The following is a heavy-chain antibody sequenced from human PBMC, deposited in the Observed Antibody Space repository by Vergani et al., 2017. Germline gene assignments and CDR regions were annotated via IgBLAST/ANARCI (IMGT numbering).Heavy chain of an antibody. J-gene: IGHJ4*02. V-gene: IGHV3-9*01. CDR3: AKHIGSGAVAGMEFDY. Sequence: EVQLVESGGGLVQPGRSLRLSCAASGFTFDDYAMHWARQAPGKGLEWVSGISWNSGRIDYAESVKGRFTISRDNAKNSLYLQMNSLRAEDTALYYCAKHIGSGAVAGMEFDYWGQGTLVTVSS. CDR1: GFTFDDYA. CDR2: ISWNSGRI. D-gene: IGHD6-19*01.